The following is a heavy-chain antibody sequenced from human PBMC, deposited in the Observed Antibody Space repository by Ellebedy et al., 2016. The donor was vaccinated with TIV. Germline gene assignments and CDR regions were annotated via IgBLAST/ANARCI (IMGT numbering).Heavy chain of an antibody. D-gene: IGHD3-22*01. J-gene: IGHJ3*02. CDR2: INPNSGGT. Sequence: ASVKVSXXASGYTFTGYYMHWVRQAPGQGLEWMGWINPNSGGTNYAQKFQGRVTMTRDTSISTAYMELSRLRSDDTAVYYCARVGEYYYDSGAFDIWGQGTMVTVSS. V-gene: IGHV1-2*02. CDR3: ARVGEYYYDSGAFDI. CDR1: GYTFTGYY.